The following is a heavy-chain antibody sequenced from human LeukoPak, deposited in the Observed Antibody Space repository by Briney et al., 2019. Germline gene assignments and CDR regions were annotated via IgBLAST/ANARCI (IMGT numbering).Heavy chain of an antibody. D-gene: IGHD2-2*01. CDR2: IYYSGST. Sequence: PSETLSLTCTVPGGSISSGDYYWSWIRQPPGKGLEWIGYIYYSGSTNYNPSLKSRVTISVDTSKNQFSLKLSSVTAADTAVYYCARDNQLLEKTNWFDPWGQGTLVTVSS. CDR1: GGSISSGDYY. V-gene: IGHV4-61*08. J-gene: IGHJ5*02. CDR3: ARDNQLLEKTNWFDP.